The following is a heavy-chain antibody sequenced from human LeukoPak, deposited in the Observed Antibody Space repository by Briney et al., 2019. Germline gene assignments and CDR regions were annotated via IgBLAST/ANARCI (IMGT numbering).Heavy chain of an antibody. J-gene: IGHJ6*02. CDR3: AGRGYDFWSGYRYGMDV. CDR2: INPNSGGT. D-gene: IGHD3-3*01. Sequence: ASVKVSCKASGYTFTGYYMHWVRQAPGQGLEWMGWINPNSGGTNYAQKLQGRVTMTRGTSISTAYMELSRLRSDDTAVYYCAGRGYDFWSGYRYGMDVWGRGTTVTVSS. V-gene: IGHV1-2*02. CDR1: GYTFTGYY.